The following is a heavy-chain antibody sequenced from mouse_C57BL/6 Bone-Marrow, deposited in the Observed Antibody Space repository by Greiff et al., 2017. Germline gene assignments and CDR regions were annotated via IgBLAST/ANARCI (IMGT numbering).Heavy chain of an antibody. CDR1: GYSITSDY. V-gene: IGHV3-8*01. J-gene: IGHJ1*03. CDR3: ARYTHYGSSYGYCDV. D-gene: IGHD1-1*01. CDR2: ISSSGST. Sequence: EVQLQESGPGLAKPSQTLSLTCSVSGYSITSDYWNWIRKFPGNKLEYMGYISSSGSTYYNPSLKSRISITRDTSKNQYYLQLNSVTTEDTATYYGARYTHYGSSYGYCDVWGTGTTVTVSS.